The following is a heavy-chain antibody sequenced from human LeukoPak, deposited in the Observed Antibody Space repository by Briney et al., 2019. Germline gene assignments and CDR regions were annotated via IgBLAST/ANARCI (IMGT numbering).Heavy chain of an antibody. CDR2: ISYDGSNK. D-gene: IGHD6-13*01. CDR3: AKKIRPSGIAAAGTDY. V-gene: IGHV3-30*18. J-gene: IGHJ4*02. CDR1: GLTFSSYG. Sequence: GGSLRLSCAASGLTFSSYGMHWVRQAPGKGLEWVAVISYDGSNKYYADSVKGRFTISRDNSKNTLYLQMNSLRAEDTAVYYCAKKIRPSGIAAAGTDYWGQGTLVTVSS.